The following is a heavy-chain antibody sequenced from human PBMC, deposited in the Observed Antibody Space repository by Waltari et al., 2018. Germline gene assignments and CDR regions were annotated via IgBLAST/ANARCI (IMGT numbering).Heavy chain of an antibody. V-gene: IGHV3-33*01. CDR1: GVTVSSYG. CDR2: IWYDGSNK. Sequence: QVQLVESGGGVVQPGRSLRLSGAAPGVTVSSYGLHWVRQAPGWGLEWVAVIWYDGSNKYYADSVKGRFTISRDNSKNTLYLQMNSLRAEDTAVYYCARDGGGGHSYLNSGHVYWGQGTLVTVSS. D-gene: IGHD5-18*01. CDR3: ARDGGGGHSYLNSGHVY. J-gene: IGHJ4*02.